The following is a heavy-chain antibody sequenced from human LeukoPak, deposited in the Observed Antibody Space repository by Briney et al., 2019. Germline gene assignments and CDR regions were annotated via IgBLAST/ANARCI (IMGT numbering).Heavy chain of an antibody. CDR2: ISTSSIYI. CDR3: ARVPVPSPTVTTIFYAFDI. CDR1: GFPFSLYS. J-gene: IGHJ3*02. D-gene: IGHD4-17*01. V-gene: IGHV3-21*01. Sequence: PGGSLRLSCAASGFPFSLYSMNWVRQAPGKGLEWVSSISTSSIYIYYADSLKGRFTISRDNARNSLYLQMNSLRAEDTAVYYCARVPVPSPTVTTIFYAFDIWGQGTMVTVSS.